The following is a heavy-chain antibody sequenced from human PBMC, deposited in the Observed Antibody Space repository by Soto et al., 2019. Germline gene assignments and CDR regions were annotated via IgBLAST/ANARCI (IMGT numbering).Heavy chain of an antibody. D-gene: IGHD6-19*01. V-gene: IGHV2-70*01. CDR2: IDWDDDK. Sequence: ASGPTLVNPTHTLTLTCTFSGFSLSTSGMCVSWIRQPPGKALEWLALIDWDDDKYYSTSLKTRLTISKDTSKNQVVLTMTNMDPVDTATYYCARIRYSSGWYSVNFFDYWGQGTLVTVSS. CDR3: ARIRYSSGWYSVNFFDY. CDR1: GFSLSTSGMC. J-gene: IGHJ4*02.